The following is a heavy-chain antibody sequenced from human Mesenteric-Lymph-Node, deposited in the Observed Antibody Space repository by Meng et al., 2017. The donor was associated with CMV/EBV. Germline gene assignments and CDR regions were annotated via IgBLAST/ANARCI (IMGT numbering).Heavy chain of an antibody. D-gene: IGHD4-17*01. V-gene: IGHV3-21*01. CDR3: ARTTMSTVPIDYLDY. CDR1: GFKFISHN. Sequence: GGSLRLSCAASGFKFISHNMNWVRQAPGKGLEWVSSISTDGTYIYYADSVTGRFTISRDNAKNSLYLQMNSLSAEDTAVYYCARTTMSTVPIDYLDYWGQGTLVTVSS. J-gene: IGHJ4*02. CDR2: ISTDGTYI.